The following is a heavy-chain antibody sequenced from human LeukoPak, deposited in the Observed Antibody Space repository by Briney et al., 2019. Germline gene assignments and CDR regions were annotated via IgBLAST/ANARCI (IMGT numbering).Heavy chain of an antibody. Sequence: SETLSLTCTVSGGSISSSSYYWGWIRQPPGKGLEWIGSIYYSGSTYYNPSLKSRVTISVDTSKNQFSLKLSSVTAADTAVYYCAKPGGIQLWPWFDWFDPWGQGTLVTVSS. CDR2: IYYSGST. CDR3: AKPGGIQLWPWFDWFDP. D-gene: IGHD5-18*01. J-gene: IGHJ5*02. CDR1: GGSISSSSYY. V-gene: IGHV4-39*01.